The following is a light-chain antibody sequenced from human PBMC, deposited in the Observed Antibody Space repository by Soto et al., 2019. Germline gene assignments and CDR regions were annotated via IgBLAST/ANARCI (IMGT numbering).Light chain of an antibody. CDR2: GAI. CDR1: QSVSKY. CDR3: QQSYSTPGT. V-gene: IGKV1-39*01. Sequence: DIQMTQSPSSLSASVGDRVTITCRASQSVSKYLNWHQQNPGKAPKLLIYGAISLHSGVPSRFSGSGSGTYFTLTISNLQPEDFASYYCQQSYSTPGTFGQGTKVEIK. J-gene: IGKJ1*01.